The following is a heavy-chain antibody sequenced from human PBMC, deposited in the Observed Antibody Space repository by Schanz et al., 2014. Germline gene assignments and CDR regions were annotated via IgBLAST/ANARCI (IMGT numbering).Heavy chain of an antibody. CDR3: AKDPSHGDYDYYFDY. V-gene: IGHV3-23*04. CDR1: GFTFSDYY. CDR2: ISGSGGST. Sequence: VQLVASGGGLVKPGGSLRLSCAASGFTFSDYYMSWIRQAPGKGLEWVSAISGSGGSTYYADSVKGRFTISRDNSKNTLYLQMNSLRAEDTAVYYCAKDPSHGDYDYYFDYWGQGTLVTVSS. D-gene: IGHD3-22*01. J-gene: IGHJ4*02.